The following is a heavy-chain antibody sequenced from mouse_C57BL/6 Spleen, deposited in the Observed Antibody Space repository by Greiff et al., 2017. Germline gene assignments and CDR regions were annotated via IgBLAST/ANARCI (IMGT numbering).Heavy chain of an antibody. CDR2: ISSGSSTI. CDR3: ARREENYGKDAMDY. V-gene: IGHV5-17*01. CDR1: GFTFSDYG. D-gene: IGHD2-1*01. J-gene: IGHJ4*01. Sequence: EVQLVESGGGLVKPGGSLKLSCAASGFTFSDYGMHWVRQAPEKGLEWVAYISSGSSTIYYADTVKGRFTISRDNAKNTLFLQMTSLRSEDTAMYYCARREENYGKDAMDYWGQGTSVTVSS.